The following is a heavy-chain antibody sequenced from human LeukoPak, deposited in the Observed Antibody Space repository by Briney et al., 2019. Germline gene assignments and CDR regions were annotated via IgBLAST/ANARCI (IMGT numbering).Heavy chain of an antibody. D-gene: IGHD3-10*01. CDR3: ARDSGDGSGTYYPYGMDV. CDR2: IIRSSIYI. CDR1: GFTFSSYN. V-gene: IGHV3-21*01. J-gene: IGHJ6*02. Sequence: GGSLRLSCAPSGFTFSSYNMNWVRHAPEKGLEWVSSIIRSSIYIYYADSVEGRFTISRDKAENSLSLQMNSLRGEDTAVYSCARDSGDGSGTYYPYGMDVWGQGTTVTVSS.